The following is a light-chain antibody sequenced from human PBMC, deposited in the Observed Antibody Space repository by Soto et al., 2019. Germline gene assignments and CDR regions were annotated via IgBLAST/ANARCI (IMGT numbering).Light chain of an antibody. J-gene: IGLJ2*01. CDR3: CAYAGRYTLI. CDR1: SSNIGAGYD. V-gene: IGLV1-40*01. Sequence: QSVLTQPPSVSGAPGQTITISCTGSSSNIGAGYDVHWYQQLPGRAPKLLIYGNNNRPSGVPDRFSGSKSGNTASLTISGLQAEDEGDYYCCAYAGRYTLIFGGGTKLTVL. CDR2: GNN.